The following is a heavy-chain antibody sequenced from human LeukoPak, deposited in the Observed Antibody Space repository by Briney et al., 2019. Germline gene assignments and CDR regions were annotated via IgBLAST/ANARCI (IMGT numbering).Heavy chain of an antibody. D-gene: IGHD3-22*01. CDR1: GGSFSGYY. Sequence: PSETLSLTCAAYGGSFSGYYWSWIRQPPGKGLEWIGEINHSGSTNYNPSLKSRVTISVDTSKYQFSLKLSSVTAADTAVYYCARGYDSSGYANWFDPWGQGTLVTVSS. J-gene: IGHJ5*02. CDR2: INHSGST. CDR3: ARGYDSSGYANWFDP. V-gene: IGHV4-34*01.